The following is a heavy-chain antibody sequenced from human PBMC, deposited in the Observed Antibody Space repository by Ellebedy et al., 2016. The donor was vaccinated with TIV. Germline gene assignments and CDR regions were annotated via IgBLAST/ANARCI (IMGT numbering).Heavy chain of an antibody. CDR1: GGSFSGHY. J-gene: IGHJ3*01. V-gene: IGHV4-34*01. D-gene: IGHD1/OR15-1a*01. CDR2: SSQSGST. Sequence: SQTLSLTCAVFGGSFSGHYWSWIRQSPGKGLEWLGESSQSGSTNYNPSLSSRVSILVDTSRNLFSLELSSVTAADTAVYFCARDSENTWSAFAVWGQGTVVTVSS. CDR3: ARDSENTWSAFAV.